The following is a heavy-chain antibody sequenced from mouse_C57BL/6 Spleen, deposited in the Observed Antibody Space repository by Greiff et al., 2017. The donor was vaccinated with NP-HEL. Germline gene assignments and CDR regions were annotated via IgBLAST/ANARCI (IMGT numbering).Heavy chain of an antibody. CDR3: ARSYSLFDY. V-gene: IGHV1-69*01. D-gene: IGHD6-2*01. CDR2: IDPSDSYT. J-gene: IGHJ2*01. Sequence: VKLQQPGAELVMPGASVKLSCKASGYTFTSYWMHWVKQRPGQGLEWIGEIDPSDSYTNYNQKFKGKSTLTVDKSSSTAYMQLSSLTSEDSAVYYCARSYSLFDYWGQGTTLTVSS. CDR1: GYTFTSYW.